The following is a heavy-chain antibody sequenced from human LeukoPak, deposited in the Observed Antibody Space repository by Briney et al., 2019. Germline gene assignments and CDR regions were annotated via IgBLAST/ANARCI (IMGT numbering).Heavy chain of an antibody. CDR1: GGSISSGDYY. Sequence: SQTLSLTCTVSGGSISSGDYYWRWIRQPPGKGLEWIGYIYYSGSTYYHPSLKRRVTISVDTSKNQLSLMLSSVTSAGTVVYYWARAIALADYYDSSGYSPQYFQHWGQGTLVTVSS. D-gene: IGHD3-22*01. CDR3: ARAIALADYYDSSGYSPQYFQH. V-gene: IGHV4-30-4*01. CDR2: IYYSGST. J-gene: IGHJ1*01.